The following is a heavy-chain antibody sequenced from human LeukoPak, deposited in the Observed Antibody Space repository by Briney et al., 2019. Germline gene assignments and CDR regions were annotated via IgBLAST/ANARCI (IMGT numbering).Heavy chain of an antibody. D-gene: IGHD1-26*01. J-gene: IGHJ6*02. CDR1: GGSISSSIYY. Sequence: PSETLSLTCIVSGGSISSSIYYWAWIRQPPGKGLEWIGSIYYNANTYYNPSLKSRITISVDTSKNQFSLRLSSVTAADTAVYYCARVGATPRYYNYYGMDVWGQGTTVTVSS. CDR3: ARVGATPRYYNYYGMDV. CDR2: IYYNANT. V-gene: IGHV4-39*07.